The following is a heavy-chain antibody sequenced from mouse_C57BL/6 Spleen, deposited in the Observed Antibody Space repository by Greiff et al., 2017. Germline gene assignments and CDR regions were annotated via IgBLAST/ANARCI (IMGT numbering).Heavy chain of an antibody. CDR3: ASVYYYAMDY. J-gene: IGHJ4*01. Sequence: QVQLQQSGPGLVQPSQSLSITCTVSGFSLTSYGVHWVRQSPGKGLEWLGVIWSGGSTDYNAAFISRLSISKDNSKSQVFFKMNSQQADDTAIYYCASVYYYAMDYWGQGTSVTVSS. CDR2: IWSGGST. CDR1: GFSLTSYG. V-gene: IGHV2-2*01.